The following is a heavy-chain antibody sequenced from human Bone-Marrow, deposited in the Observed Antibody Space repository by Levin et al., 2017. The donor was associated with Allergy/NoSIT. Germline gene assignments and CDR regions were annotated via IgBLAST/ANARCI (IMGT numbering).Heavy chain of an antibody. CDR2: IKQDGSEK. CDR3: ARGVRGVITPFDY. J-gene: IGHJ4*02. Sequence: GGSLRLSCAASGFTFSSYWMSWVRQAPGKGLEWVANIKQDGSEKYYVDSVKGRFTISRDNAKNSLYLQMNSLRAEDTAVYYCARGVRGVITPFDYWGQGTLVTVSS. D-gene: IGHD3-10*01. V-gene: IGHV3-7*01. CDR1: GFTFSSYW.